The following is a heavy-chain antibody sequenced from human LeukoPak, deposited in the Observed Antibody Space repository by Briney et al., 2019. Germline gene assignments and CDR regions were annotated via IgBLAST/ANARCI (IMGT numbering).Heavy chain of an antibody. Sequence: PSETLSLTCTVSGGSISSYYWSWIRQPPGKGLEWIGEINHSGSTNYNPSLKSRVTISVDTSKNQFSLKLSSVTAADTAVYYCARGLWIGSPFDYWGQGTLVTVSS. CDR2: INHSGST. CDR3: ARGLWIGSPFDY. CDR1: GGSISSYY. V-gene: IGHV4-34*01. J-gene: IGHJ4*02. D-gene: IGHD5-12*01.